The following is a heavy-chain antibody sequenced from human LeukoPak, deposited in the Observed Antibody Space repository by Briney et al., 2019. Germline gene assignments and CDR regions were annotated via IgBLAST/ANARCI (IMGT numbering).Heavy chain of an antibody. CDR1: GGSISSSSYY. CDR2: IYYSGST. CDR3: ARDYYFDY. V-gene: IGHV4-61*01. J-gene: IGHJ4*02. Sequence: SETLSLTCTVSGGSISSSSYYWSWIRQPPGKGLEWIGYIYYSGSTNYNPSLKSRVTISIDTSKNQFSLKLSSVTAADTAVYYCARDYYFDYWGQGTLVTVSS.